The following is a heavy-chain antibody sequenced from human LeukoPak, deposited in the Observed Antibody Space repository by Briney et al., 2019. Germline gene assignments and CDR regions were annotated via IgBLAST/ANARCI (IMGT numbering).Heavy chain of an antibody. Sequence: SETLSLTCTVSGGSISSYYWSWIRQPAGKGLEWIGRVYTSGSTNYNPSLKSRVTISVDTSKNQFSLKLSSVTAADTAVYYCAREEIRSWFDPWGQGTLVTVSS. D-gene: IGHD5-24*01. CDR3: AREEIRSWFDP. V-gene: IGHV4-4*07. CDR2: VYTSGST. CDR1: GGSISSYY. J-gene: IGHJ5*02.